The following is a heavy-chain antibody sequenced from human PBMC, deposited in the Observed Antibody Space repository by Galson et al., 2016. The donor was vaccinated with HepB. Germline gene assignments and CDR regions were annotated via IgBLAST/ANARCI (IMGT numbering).Heavy chain of an antibody. V-gene: IGHV3-11*05. CDR3: ARDLSTGGVIIPYSYSYYGVDV. D-gene: IGHD3-10*01. J-gene: IGHJ6*02. CDR2: ISVSGTYT. Sequence: GEGLEWVSYISVSGTYTNYADSVKGRFTISRDNAKNSLYLQMNSLRAEDTAIYYCARDLSTGGVIIPYSYSYYGVDVWGQGTTVTVSS.